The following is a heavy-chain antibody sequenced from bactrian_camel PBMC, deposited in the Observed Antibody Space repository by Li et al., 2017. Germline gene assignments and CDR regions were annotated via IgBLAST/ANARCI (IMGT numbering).Heavy chain of an antibody. V-gene: IGHV3S31*01. CDR2: KYLGGGST. CDR1: GITYKRYC. J-gene: IGHJ4*01. CDR3: VVDSYLTYCSGGYRLGPVAY. D-gene: IGHD2*01. Sequence: DVQLVVSGGGSVQAGGSLRLSCAATGITYKRYCMAWFRLAPGKEREGVAFKYLGGGSTVYDDSVKGRFTISKDNTKTTLYLQMNSLKPEDTAMYYCVVDSYLTYCSGGYRLGPVAYWGQGTQVTVS.